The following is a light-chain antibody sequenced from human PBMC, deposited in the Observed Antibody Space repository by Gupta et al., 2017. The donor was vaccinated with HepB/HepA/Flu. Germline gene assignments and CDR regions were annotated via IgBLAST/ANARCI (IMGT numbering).Light chain of an antibody. J-gene: IGKJ1*01. Sequence: DIQMTQSPSSVSASVGDRVTLTCRASQGISNWLAWYQQKPGKAPKFLIYAASTLQSGVPSRFSGSGSGTDFTLTISSLQPEDFATYCCQQSDSFPWTFGQGTKVEIK. CDR1: QGISNW. CDR2: AAS. CDR3: QQSDSFPWT. V-gene: IGKV1-12*01.